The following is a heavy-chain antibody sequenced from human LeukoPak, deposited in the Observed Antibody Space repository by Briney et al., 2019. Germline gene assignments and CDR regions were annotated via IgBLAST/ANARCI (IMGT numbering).Heavy chain of an antibody. D-gene: IGHD3-10*01. V-gene: IGHV1-69*13. CDR2: IIPIFGTA. CDR1: GGTFSSYA. J-gene: IGHJ4*02. CDR3: ARDPLVRGVSFDY. Sequence: SVKVSCKASGGTFSSYAISWVRQAPGQGLEWMGGIIPIFGTANYAQKFQGRVTITADESTSTAYMELSSLRSEDTAVYYCARDPLVRGVSFDYWGQGTLVTVSS.